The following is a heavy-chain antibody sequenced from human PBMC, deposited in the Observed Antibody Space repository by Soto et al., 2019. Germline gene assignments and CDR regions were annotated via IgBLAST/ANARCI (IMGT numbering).Heavy chain of an antibody. CDR3: ARGGRQQLIPTPISYKIDY. V-gene: IGHV4-34*01. D-gene: IGHD6-13*01. CDR2: INHSGST. Sequence: QVQLQQWGAGLLKPSETLSLTCAVYGGSFSGYYWSWIRQPPGKGLEWIGEINHSGSTNYNPSLQSPVTISVDMSKHQFSLKLSSVTAADTAVYYCARGGRQQLIPTPISYKIDYWGQGTLVTVSS. CDR1: GGSFSGYY. J-gene: IGHJ4*02.